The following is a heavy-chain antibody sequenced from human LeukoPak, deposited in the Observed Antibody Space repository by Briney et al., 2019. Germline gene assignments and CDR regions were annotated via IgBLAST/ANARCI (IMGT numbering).Heavy chain of an antibody. J-gene: IGHJ4*02. CDR2: IYYSGST. Sequence: SETLSLTCAVSGGSVNTNSHYWSWIRQPPGKGLEWIGYIYYSGSTNYNPSLKSRVTISVDTSKNQFSLKLSSVTAADTAVYYCARLGSSGYYLSYWGQGTLVTVSS. CDR3: ARLGSSGYYLSY. CDR1: GGSVNTNSHY. D-gene: IGHD3-22*01. V-gene: IGHV4-61*01.